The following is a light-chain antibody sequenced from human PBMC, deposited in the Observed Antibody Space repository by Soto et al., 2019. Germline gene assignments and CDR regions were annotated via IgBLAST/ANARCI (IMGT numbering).Light chain of an antibody. CDR1: QSVTSSY. CDR2: GAS. J-gene: IGKJ1*01. CDR3: QQYGSSPPWT. V-gene: IGKV3-20*01. Sequence: ELVLTQSPGTLSLSPGERATVSCRASQSVTSSYLAWYQQKPGQTPRLLIYGASSRATGIPDRFSGSGSGTDFTLTISRLEPEDFAVYYCQQYGSSPPWTFGQGTKVDIK.